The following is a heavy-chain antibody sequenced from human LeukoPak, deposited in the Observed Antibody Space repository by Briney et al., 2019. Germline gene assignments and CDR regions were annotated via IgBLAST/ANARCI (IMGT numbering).Heavy chain of an antibody. CDR3: AKNGHYDSTGYYSASVDY. V-gene: IGHV3-30*02. CDR1: GFTFSSYG. D-gene: IGHD3-22*01. CDR2: IRYDGSNK. Sequence: GGSLRHSCAASGFTFSSYGMHWVRQAPGKGLEWVAFIRYDGSNKYYADSVKGRFTISRDNSKNTLYLQMNSLRAEDTAVYYCAKNGHYDSTGYYSASVDYWGQGTLVTVSS. J-gene: IGHJ4*02.